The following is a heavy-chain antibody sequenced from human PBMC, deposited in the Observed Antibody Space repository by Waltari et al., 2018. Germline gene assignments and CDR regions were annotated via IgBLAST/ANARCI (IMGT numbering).Heavy chain of an antibody. CDR2: ISFSGGTT. Sequence: EVQLVESGGDLVQPGGSLRLSCAASGFTFSNYEMNWIRQAPGVGLEWVSYISFSGGTTNYADSVKGRFTISRDNAKNSLYLQMNSLRAEDTAVYYCARDRGDGYNYNPYYWGQGTLVTVSS. V-gene: IGHV3-48*03. CDR3: ARDRGDGYNYNPYY. J-gene: IGHJ4*02. D-gene: IGHD5-12*01. CDR1: GFTFSNYE.